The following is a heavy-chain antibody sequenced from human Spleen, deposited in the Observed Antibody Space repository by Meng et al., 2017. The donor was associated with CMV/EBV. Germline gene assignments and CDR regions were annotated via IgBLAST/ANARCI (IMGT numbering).Heavy chain of an antibody. CDR2: IWYDGSNK. Sequence: CAPFGFTFSSYGMRWVRQAPGKGLEWVAVIWYDGSNKYYADSVKGRFTISRDNSKNTLYLQMNSLRAEDTAVYYCARETAIGGACDSWGQGTLVTVSS. CDR3: ARETAIGGACDS. CDR1: GFTFSSYG. V-gene: IGHV3-33*01. D-gene: IGHD2-21*01. J-gene: IGHJ5*02.